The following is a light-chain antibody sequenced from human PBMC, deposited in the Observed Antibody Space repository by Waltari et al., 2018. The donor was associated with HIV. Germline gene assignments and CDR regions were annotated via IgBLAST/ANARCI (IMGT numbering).Light chain of an antibody. J-gene: IGKJ2*01. CDR2: DAS. CDR1: RSVGSY. V-gene: IGKV3-11*01. Sequence: EIVLTQSPATLSLSPGERAPLPCRASRSVGSYLAWYQQRPGQAPRLLIYDASNRATGIPARFSGSGSGTEFTLTISSLEPEDFAVYYCQQRTNWPPHNFGQGTKLEIK. CDR3: QQRTNWPPHN.